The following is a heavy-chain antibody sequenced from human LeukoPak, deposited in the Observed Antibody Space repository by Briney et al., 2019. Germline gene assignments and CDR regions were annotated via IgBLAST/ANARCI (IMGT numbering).Heavy chain of an antibody. V-gene: IGHV3-7*03. CDR1: GFTFSSYW. D-gene: IGHD2-8*02. Sequence: GGSLRLSCAASGFTFSSYWMSWVRQAPGKGLEWVANIKQDGSEKYYVDSVKGRFTISRDNSKNTVSLQMSSLRAEDTAIYYCATYRQVLLPFESWGQGTLVTVSS. CDR2: IKQDGSEK. CDR3: ATYRQVLLPFES. J-gene: IGHJ4*02.